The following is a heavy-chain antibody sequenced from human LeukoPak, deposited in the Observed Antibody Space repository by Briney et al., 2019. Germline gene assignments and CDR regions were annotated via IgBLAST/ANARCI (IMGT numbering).Heavy chain of an antibody. J-gene: IGHJ3*02. D-gene: IGHD6-19*01. CDR1: GGFMSSYY. CDR2: IYSSGCT. Sequence: SETLSLTCSVCGGFMSSYYWSWIRQPPGKGLEGIGYIYSSGCTNYNPSLKSRVTISVDTSKTQFSLKLSSVTAADTAVYYCARHRGYSSGWYLIDAFDIWGQGTMVTVSS. CDR3: ARHRGYSSGWYLIDAFDI. V-gene: IGHV4-59*08.